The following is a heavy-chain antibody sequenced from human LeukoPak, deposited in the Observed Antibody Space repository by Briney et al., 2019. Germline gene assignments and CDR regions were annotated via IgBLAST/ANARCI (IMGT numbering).Heavy chain of an antibody. CDR2: THTSGST. CDR3: ARIMSVAAGSGWFDP. J-gene: IGHJ5*02. CDR1: GGSLSGYY. D-gene: IGHD6-19*01. Sequence: SETLSLTCSVSGGSLSGYYWTWIRQPAGKGLEWIGRTHTSGSTTYRPSLKSRVSMSIDTSKSQFTLRLRSVTTADMAVYYCARIMSVAAGSGWFDPWGQGILVTVSS. V-gene: IGHV4-4*07.